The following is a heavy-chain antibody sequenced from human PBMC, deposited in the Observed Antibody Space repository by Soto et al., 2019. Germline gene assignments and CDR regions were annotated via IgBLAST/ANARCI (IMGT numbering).Heavy chain of an antibody. V-gene: IGHV4-31*03. CDR3: ARGLYGGDERIDY. CDR1: GGSFSIGSHY. Sequence: PSETLSLTCTVSGGSFSIGSHYWSWIRQHPGKGLEWIGYIYKTGSTYSNPSLKSRVTISVDTSKNQFSLKLTSVTAADTAVYYCARGLYGGDERIDYWGQGTLVTVSS. D-gene: IGHD2-21*02. CDR2: IYKTGST. J-gene: IGHJ4*02.